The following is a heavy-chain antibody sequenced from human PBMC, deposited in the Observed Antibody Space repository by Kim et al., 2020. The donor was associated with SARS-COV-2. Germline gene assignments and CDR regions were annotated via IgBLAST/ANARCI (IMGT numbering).Heavy chain of an antibody. D-gene: IGHD3-22*01. CDR3: ARVSKRLNRTMIVVVSYYFDD. CDR2: INHSGST. V-gene: IGHV4-34*01. CDR1: GGSFSGYY. Sequence: SETLSLTCAVYGGSFSGYYWSWIRQPPGKGLEWIGEINHSGSTNYNPSLKSRVTISVDTSKNQFSLKLSSVTAADTAVYYCARVSKRLNRTMIVVVSYYFDDWGQGTLVTVSS. J-gene: IGHJ4*02.